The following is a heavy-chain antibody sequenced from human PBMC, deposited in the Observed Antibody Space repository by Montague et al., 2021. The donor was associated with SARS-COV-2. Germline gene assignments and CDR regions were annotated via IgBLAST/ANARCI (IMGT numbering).Heavy chain of an antibody. CDR3: ATQEDPTGWIPGPFDF. CDR1: GGSISSSSYY. Sequence: SETLSLTCTVSGGSISSSSYYWAWIRQPPGKGLEWIGSIYYRGSTYYNPSLKSRVFISVDTSKNQLSLTLTSVTAADTAVYYCATQEDPTGWIPGPFDFWGQGTPVSVSS. J-gene: IGHJ4*02. CDR2: IYYRGST. D-gene: IGHD6-19*01. V-gene: IGHV4-39*01.